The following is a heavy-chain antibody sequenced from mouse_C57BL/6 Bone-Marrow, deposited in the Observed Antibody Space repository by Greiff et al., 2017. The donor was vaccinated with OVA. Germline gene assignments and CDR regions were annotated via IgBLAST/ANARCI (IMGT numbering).Heavy chain of an antibody. D-gene: IGHD2-4*01. CDR1: GYTFTDYN. J-gene: IGHJ4*01. CDR2: INPNNGGT. V-gene: IGHV1-18*01. CDR3: ARSSPPFYYDYPYYAMDY. Sequence: EVQLQESGPELVKPGASVKIPCKASGYTFTDYNMDWVKQSHGKSLEWIGDINPNNGGTIYNQKFKGKATLTVDKSSSTAYMELRSLTSEDTAVYYCARSSPPFYYDYPYYAMDYWGQGTSVTVSS.